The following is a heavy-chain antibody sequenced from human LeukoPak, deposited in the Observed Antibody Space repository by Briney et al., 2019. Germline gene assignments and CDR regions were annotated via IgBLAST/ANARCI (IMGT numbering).Heavy chain of an antibody. Sequence: ASVKVSCKASGYTFTGYYMHWVRQAPGQGLEWMGWINPNSGGTNYVQKFQGRVTMTRDTSISTAYMELSRLRSDDTAVYYCARDPGGGSSPPAYFDYWGQGTLVTVSS. D-gene: IGHD1-14*01. CDR3: ARDPGGGSSPPAYFDY. V-gene: IGHV1-2*02. CDR1: GYTFTGYY. J-gene: IGHJ4*02. CDR2: INPNSGGT.